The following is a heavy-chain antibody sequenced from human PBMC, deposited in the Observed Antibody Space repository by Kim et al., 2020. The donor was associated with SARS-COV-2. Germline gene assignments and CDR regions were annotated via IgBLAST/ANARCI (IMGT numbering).Heavy chain of an antibody. CDR1: GGTFSSYA. J-gene: IGHJ6*02. D-gene: IGHD2-8*02. V-gene: IGHV1-69*13. Sequence: SVKVSCKASGGTFSSYAISWVRQAPGQGLEWMGGIIPIFGTANYAQKFQGRVTITADESTSTAYMELSSLRSEDTAVYYCARDRSGTLLVVYAKEPYYGMDVWGQGTTVTVSS. CDR2: IIPIFGTA. CDR3: ARDRSGTLLVVYAKEPYYGMDV.